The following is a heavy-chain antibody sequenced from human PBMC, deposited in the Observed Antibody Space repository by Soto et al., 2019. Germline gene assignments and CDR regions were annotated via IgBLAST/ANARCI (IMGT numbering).Heavy chain of an antibody. CDR2: INHSGST. Sequence: PSETLSLTCAVYGGSFSGYYWSWIRQPPGKGLEWIGEINHSGSTNYNPSLKSRVTISVDTSKNQFSLKLSSVTAADTAVYYCARSKMVRGVIPSVYGMDVWGQGTTVTVSS. V-gene: IGHV4-34*01. CDR3: ARSKMVRGVIPSVYGMDV. CDR1: GGSFSGYY. J-gene: IGHJ6*02. D-gene: IGHD3-10*01.